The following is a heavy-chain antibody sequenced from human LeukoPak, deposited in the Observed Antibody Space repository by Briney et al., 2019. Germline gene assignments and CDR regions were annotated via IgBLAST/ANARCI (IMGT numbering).Heavy chain of an antibody. CDR3: ARDRPYCADLDYYYGMDV. CDR2: IYYSGST. CDR1: GGSISSGDYY. D-gene: IGHD2-21*01. Sequence: PSETLSLTCTVSGGSISSGDYYWSWIRQPPGKGLEWIGYIYYSGSTYYNPSLKSRVTISVDTSKNQFSLKLSSVTAADTAVYYCARDRPYCADLDYYYGMDVWGQGTTVTVSS. V-gene: IGHV4-30-4*01. J-gene: IGHJ6*02.